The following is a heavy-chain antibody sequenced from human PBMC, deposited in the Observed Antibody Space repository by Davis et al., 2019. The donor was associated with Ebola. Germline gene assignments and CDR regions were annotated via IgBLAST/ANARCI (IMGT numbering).Heavy chain of an antibody. V-gene: IGHV3-30*01. Sequence: GESLKIPCVASEFTFRDYSINWIRQAPGKGLEWMAIISHDGSNRFYADSVKGRFTISRDNSKNTVYLQMNSLRPDDTATYYCAIVADFGEYGWFDPWGQGTLVTVSS. CDR3: AIVADFGEYGWFDP. CDR2: ISHDGSNR. D-gene: IGHD4-17*01. CDR1: EFTFRDYS. J-gene: IGHJ5*02.